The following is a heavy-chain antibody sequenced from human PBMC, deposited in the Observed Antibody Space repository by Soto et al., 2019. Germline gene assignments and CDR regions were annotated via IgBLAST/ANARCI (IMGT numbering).Heavy chain of an antibody. CDR3: ARHDGFSSGWIFDY. Sequence: SETLSLTCTVSGVSIINYYWTWIRQPPGKGLEWIGYIYYHGNTYSNPSLKSRVTISVDTSNNQLSLKLRSVTAADTAVYYCARHDGFSSGWIFDYWGHGTLVTVSS. V-gene: IGHV4-59*04. D-gene: IGHD6-19*01. CDR1: GVSIINYY. CDR2: IYYHGNT. J-gene: IGHJ4*01.